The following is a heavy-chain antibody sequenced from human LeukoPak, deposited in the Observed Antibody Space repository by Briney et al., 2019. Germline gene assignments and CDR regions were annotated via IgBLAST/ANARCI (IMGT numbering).Heavy chain of an antibody. CDR2: ISSSSSTI. D-gene: IGHD1-26*01. CDR3: ARDPYSGTYGNTYYYYMDV. CDR1: GFTFSSYS. J-gene: IGHJ6*03. V-gene: IGHV3-48*01. Sequence: GGSLRLSCAASGFTFSSYSMNWVRQAPGKGLEWVSYISSSSSTIFYADSVKGRFNISRDNDKNSLYLQMISLRAEDTAVYYCARDPYSGTYGNTYYYYMDVWGKGATVTISS.